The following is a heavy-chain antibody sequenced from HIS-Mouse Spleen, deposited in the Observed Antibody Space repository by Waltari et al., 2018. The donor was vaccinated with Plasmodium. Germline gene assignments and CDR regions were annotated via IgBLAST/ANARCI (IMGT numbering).Heavy chain of an antibody. CDR2: IKQDGSEK. V-gene: IGHV3-7*01. Sequence: EVQLVESGGGLVQPGGSLRLSCAASGFPFRGYGVSWVRQAPGKGLEWVANIKQDGSEKYYVDSVKGRFTISRDNAKNSLYLQMNSLRAEDTAVYYCASSWYWYFDLWGRGTLVTVSS. CDR1: GFPFRGYG. CDR3: ASSWYWYFDL. D-gene: IGHD6-13*01. J-gene: IGHJ2*01.